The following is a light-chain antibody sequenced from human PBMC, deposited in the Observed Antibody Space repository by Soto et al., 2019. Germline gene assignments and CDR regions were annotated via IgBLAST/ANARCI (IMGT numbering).Light chain of an antibody. CDR1: SSDVGGYKY. V-gene: IGLV2-14*01. J-gene: IGLJ2*01. CDR2: EVS. CDR3: CSYAGSYTLV. Sequence: QSALTQPASVSGSPGQSITISCTGTSSDVGGYKYVSWYQQHPGKPPKLMIYEVSNRPSGVSNRFSGSKSGNTASLTISGLQTEDEADYYCCSYAGSYTLVFGGGTQLTVL.